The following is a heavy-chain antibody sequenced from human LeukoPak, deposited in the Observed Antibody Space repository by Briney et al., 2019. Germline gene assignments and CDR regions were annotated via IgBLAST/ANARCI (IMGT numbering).Heavy chain of an antibody. CDR2: ISGSGGST. CDR3: AKGDYDFWSGYYYSWFDP. CDR1: GFTFSSYA. Sequence: GSLRLSCAASGFTFSSYAMSWVRQAPGKGLEWVSAISGSGGSTYYADSVKGRFTISRDNSENTLYLQMNSLSAEDTAVYYCAKGDYDFWSGYYYSWFDPWGQGTLVTVSS. J-gene: IGHJ5*02. V-gene: IGHV3-23*01. D-gene: IGHD3-3*01.